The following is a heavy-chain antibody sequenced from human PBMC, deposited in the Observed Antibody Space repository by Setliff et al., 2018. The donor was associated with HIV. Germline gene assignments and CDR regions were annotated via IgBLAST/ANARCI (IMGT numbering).Heavy chain of an antibody. CDR2: INGGTTT. CDR3: ARDDGRSLFLDY. J-gene: IGHJ4*02. V-gene: IGHV3-23*01. CDR1: GFAFDNYC. Sequence: PGGSLRLSCAASGFAFDNYCMTWVRQAPGKGLEWVSVINGGTTTYYADSVKGRFTISTDNSKNTLYLQMNSLGAEDTAVYYCARDDGRSLFLDYWGQGTLVTVSS. D-gene: IGHD1-26*01.